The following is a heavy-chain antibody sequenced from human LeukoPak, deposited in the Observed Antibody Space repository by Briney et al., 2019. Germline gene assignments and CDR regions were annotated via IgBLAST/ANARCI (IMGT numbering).Heavy chain of an antibody. CDR2: ISGSGGST. V-gene: IGHV3-23*01. Sequence: PGGSLRLSCSASGFTFSSYAMSWVRQAPGRGLEWVSAISGSGGSTYYADSVKGRFTISRDNSKNTLYLQMNSLRAEDTAVYYCAKFGLDSPWNYFDYWGQGTLVTVSS. CDR3: AKFGLDSPWNYFDY. CDR1: GFTFSSYA. D-gene: IGHD3-22*01. J-gene: IGHJ4*02.